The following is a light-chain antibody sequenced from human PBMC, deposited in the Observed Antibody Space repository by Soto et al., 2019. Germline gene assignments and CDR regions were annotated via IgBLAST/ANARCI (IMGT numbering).Light chain of an antibody. Sequence: QSVLTHPPSASGTPGQRVTISCSGSGSNIGSRYVYWYRQVPGTAPKLLIYQDSQRPSGVPDRFSGSKSGTSASLAISGLRSEDEADYYCTAWDDSLSGPVFGGGTQLTVL. CDR3: TAWDDSLSGPV. J-gene: IGLJ3*02. CDR1: GSNIGSRY. V-gene: IGLV1-47*01. CDR2: QDS.